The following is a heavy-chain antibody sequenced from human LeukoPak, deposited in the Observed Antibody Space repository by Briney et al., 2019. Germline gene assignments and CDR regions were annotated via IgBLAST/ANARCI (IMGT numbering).Heavy chain of an antibody. J-gene: IGHJ4*02. V-gene: IGHV3-23*01. Sequence: PGGSLILSCAAPGFTFTNYAMTCVRQAPGKGLEWVSSISASGVMTYYADSVKGRFTVSRDNSKNSLYLQMSSLPAAGTAVYYCAKDLSIGTYYTFDHWGQGTLVTVSS. CDR2: ISASGVMT. CDR1: GFTFTNYA. CDR3: AKDLSIGTYYTFDH. D-gene: IGHD1-26*01.